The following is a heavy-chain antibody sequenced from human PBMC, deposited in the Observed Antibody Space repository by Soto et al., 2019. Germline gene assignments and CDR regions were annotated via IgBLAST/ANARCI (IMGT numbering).Heavy chain of an antibody. CDR3: ARGRSRVVVVPAAYRWAFDI. J-gene: IGHJ3*02. CDR1: GYTFTSYD. Sequence: GASVKVSCKASGYTFTSYDINWVRQATGQGLEWMGWMNPNSGNTGYAQKFQGRVTMTRNTSISTAYMELSSLRSEDTAVYYCARGRSRVVVVPAAYRWAFDIWGQGTMVTVSS. V-gene: IGHV1-8*01. CDR2: MNPNSGNT. D-gene: IGHD2-2*01.